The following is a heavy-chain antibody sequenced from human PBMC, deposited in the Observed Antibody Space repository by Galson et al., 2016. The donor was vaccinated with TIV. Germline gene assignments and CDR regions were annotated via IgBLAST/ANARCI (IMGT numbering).Heavy chain of an antibody. CDR1: GFTFGSYA. J-gene: IGHJ6*02. Sequence: SLRLSCAASGFTFGSYAMHWVRQSPDKGLQWVAVISYHGRNKNYGDSAKGRFTISRDNSKETLYLQMNSLRAEDTGIYYCARERSGSAYYGMDVWGQGTTVIVSS. D-gene: IGHD1-26*01. CDR2: ISYHGRNK. CDR3: ARERSGSAYYGMDV. V-gene: IGHV3-30*01.